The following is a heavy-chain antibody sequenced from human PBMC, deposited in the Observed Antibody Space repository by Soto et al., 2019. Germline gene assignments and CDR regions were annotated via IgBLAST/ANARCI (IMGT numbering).Heavy chain of an antibody. CDR1: GGTFSSYA. D-gene: IGHD3-22*01. CDR3: ARYSADYYDSSGYYSPPAHFDY. J-gene: IGHJ4*02. Sequence: ASVKVSCKASGGTFSSYAISWVRQAPGQGLEWMGGIIPIFGTANYAQKFQGRVTITADESTSTAYMELGSLRSEDTAVYYCARYSADYYDSSGYYSPPAHFDYWGQGTLVTVSS. V-gene: IGHV1-69*13. CDR2: IIPIFGTA.